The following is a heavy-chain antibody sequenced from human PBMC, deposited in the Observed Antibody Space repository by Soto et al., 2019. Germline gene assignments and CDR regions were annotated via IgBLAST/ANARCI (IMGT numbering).Heavy chain of an antibody. Sequence: QVQLQESGPGLVKPSGTLSLTCAVSGGSISSSNWWSWVRQPPGKGLEWIGEIYHSGSTNYNPSLQRRVTLSVDKSKTQFSLKLSSVTAADTAVYYCARVHCSGGSCTAFDIWGQGTMVTVSS. V-gene: IGHV4-4*02. D-gene: IGHD2-15*01. J-gene: IGHJ3*02. CDR1: GGSISSSNW. CDR2: IYHSGST. CDR3: ARVHCSGGSCTAFDI.